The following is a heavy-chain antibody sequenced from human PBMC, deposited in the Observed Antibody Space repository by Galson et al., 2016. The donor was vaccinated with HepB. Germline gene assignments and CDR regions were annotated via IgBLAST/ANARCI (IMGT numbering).Heavy chain of an antibody. D-gene: IGHD1-26*01. CDR3: ARHSHTVGLDF. V-gene: IGHV4-34*01. J-gene: IGHJ4*02. CDR1: GGSFSAYF. Sequence: ETLSLTCAVNGGSFSAYFWTWIRQPPGKGLEWIGEIDYSGNTKYNPSLKGRFTMSVDTSKTQFSLKLSSVTATDTAVYYCARHSHTVGLDFWGQGTLVTVSS. CDR2: IDYSGNT.